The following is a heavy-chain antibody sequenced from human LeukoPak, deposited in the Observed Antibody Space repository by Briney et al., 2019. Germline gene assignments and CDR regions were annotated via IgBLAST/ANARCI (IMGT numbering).Heavy chain of an antibody. CDR1: GGSLKSHY. V-gene: IGHV4-4*09. D-gene: IGHD3-16*01. CDR2: IYSGGST. J-gene: IGHJ4*02. Sequence: SETLSLACNVSGGSLKSHYCSWIRQAPGKGLEWIGFIYSGGSTTYNPSLKSRVSISAETSKNQFSLRMTSLTAADTAVYYCARGRGPLRVEFGGWGQGALVTVSS. CDR3: ARGRGPLRVEFGG.